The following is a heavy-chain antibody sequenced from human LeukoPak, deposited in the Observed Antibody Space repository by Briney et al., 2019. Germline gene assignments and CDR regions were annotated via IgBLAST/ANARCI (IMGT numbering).Heavy chain of an antibody. D-gene: IGHD3-3*01. CDR1: GYTFTSYD. V-gene: IGHV1-8*03. CDR3: ARVTEYYDFWSGYYTEHFDY. J-gene: IGHJ4*02. Sequence: GASVKVSCKASGYTFTSYDINWVRQATGQGLEWMGWMNPNSGNTGYAQKFQGRVTITRNTSISTAYMELSSLRSEDTAVYYCARVTEYYDFWSGYYTEHFDYWAQGTLVTVSS. CDR2: MNPNSGNT.